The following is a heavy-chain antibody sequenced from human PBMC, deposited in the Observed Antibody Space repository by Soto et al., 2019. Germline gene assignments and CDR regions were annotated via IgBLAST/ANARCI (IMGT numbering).Heavy chain of an antibody. CDR1: GFNIDDYG. Sequence: EVQLVESGGGLVQPGRSLRLSCAASGFNIDDYGMHWVRQAPGKGLEWVSGISWDSGRIGYADSVKGRFTISRDNAKNSLYLQMNSLRPEDTALYYCAKDSYCESTSCSTFWFDPWGQGTLVTVSS. V-gene: IGHV3-9*01. CDR3: AKDSYCESTSCSTFWFDP. D-gene: IGHD2-2*02. J-gene: IGHJ5*02. CDR2: ISWDSGRI.